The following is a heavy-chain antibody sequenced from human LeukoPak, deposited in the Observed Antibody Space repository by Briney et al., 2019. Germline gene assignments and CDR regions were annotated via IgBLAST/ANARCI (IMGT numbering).Heavy chain of an antibody. V-gene: IGHV3-74*01. CDR1: GFTFSSYW. CDR3: ARPTKEGSSWYWWFDP. Sequence: GGSLRLSCAASGFTFSSYWMHWVRQAPGKGLVWVSRINNDGSSTSYADSVKGRFTISRDNARNTLYLQMNSLRAEDTAVYYCARPTKEGSSWYWWFDPWGQGTLVTVSS. J-gene: IGHJ5*02. CDR2: INNDGSST. D-gene: IGHD6-13*01.